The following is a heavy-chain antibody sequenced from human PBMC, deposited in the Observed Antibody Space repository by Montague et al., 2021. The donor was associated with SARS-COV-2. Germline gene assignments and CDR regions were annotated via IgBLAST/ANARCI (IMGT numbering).Heavy chain of an antibody. CDR2: INHSANT. D-gene: IGHD3-10*01. J-gene: IGHJ6*02. Sequence: SETLSLTCAVHGGSLSGYYWSWTRQPPEKGLEWIGEINHSANTKYNPSLKSPVTISIDTSKNQFSLKMTSVTAADTATYYCASGIYPSGSYYNRYYYGLNIWGPGTTVIVPS. CDR1: GGSLSGYY. CDR3: ASGIYPSGSYYNRYYYGLNI. V-gene: IGHV4-34*01.